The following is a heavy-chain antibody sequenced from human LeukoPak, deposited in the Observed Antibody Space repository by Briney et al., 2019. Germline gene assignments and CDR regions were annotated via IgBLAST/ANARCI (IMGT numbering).Heavy chain of an antibody. V-gene: IGHV3-48*01. CDR1: GFTFSSYS. D-gene: IGHD6-13*01. CDR2: ISSSSSTI. CDR3: ARVLRQQLASD. Sequence: GGSLRLSCAASGFTFSSYSMNWVRQAPGKGLEWVSYISSSSSTIYYADSVKGRFTISRDNAKNSLYLQMNSLRAEDTAVYYCARVLRQQLASDWGQGTLVTVSS. J-gene: IGHJ4*02.